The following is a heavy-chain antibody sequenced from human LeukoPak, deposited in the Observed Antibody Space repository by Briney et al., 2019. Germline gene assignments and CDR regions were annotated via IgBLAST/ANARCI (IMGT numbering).Heavy chain of an antibody. Sequence: SETLSLTCTVSGGSISISSYYWGWIRQPPGKGLEWIGNIYYSGSISYTPSPKSRLTISVDTSTNQFSLKLSSVTAADTAVYYCARLVRSPTYYFDYWGQGTLVTVSS. CDR1: GGSISISSYY. CDR3: ARLVRSPTYYFDY. J-gene: IGHJ4*02. V-gene: IGHV4-39*01. D-gene: IGHD2-2*01. CDR2: IYYSGSI.